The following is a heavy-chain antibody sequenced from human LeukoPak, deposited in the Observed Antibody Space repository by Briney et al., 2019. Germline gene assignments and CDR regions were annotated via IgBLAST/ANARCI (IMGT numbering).Heavy chain of an antibody. D-gene: IGHD4-23*01. V-gene: IGHV3-23*01. CDR3: AKDFFPYGGNSPINYFDY. CDR1: GFTFSSYA. Sequence: PGGSLRLSCAASGFTFSSYAMSWVRQAPGKGLEWVSAISGSGGSTYYADSVKGRFTISRDNSKNTLHLQMNSLRAEDTAVYYCAKDFFPYGGNSPINYFDYWGQGTLVTVSS. CDR2: ISGSGGST. J-gene: IGHJ4*02.